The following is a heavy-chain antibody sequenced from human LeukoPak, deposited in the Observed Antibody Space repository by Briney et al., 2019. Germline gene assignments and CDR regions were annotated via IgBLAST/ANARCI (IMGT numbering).Heavy chain of an antibody. J-gene: IGHJ4*02. Sequence: GASVKVSCKASGGTFSSYAISWVRQAPGQGLEWMGWINPNSGGTNYAQKFQGWVTMTRDTSISTAYMELSRLRSDDTAVYYCARAAAGTPQGDYWGQGTLVTVSS. CDR3: ARAAAGTPQGDY. CDR2: INPNSGGT. V-gene: IGHV1-2*04. CDR1: GGTFSSYA. D-gene: IGHD6-13*01.